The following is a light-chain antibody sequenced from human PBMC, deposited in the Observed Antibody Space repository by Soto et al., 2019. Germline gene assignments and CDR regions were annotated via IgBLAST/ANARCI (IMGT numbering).Light chain of an antibody. CDR1: QTISSW. V-gene: IGKV1-5*03. J-gene: IGKJ1*01. CDR2: KAS. Sequence: DIQMTQTPSTLSGSVGDRVTLTCRASQTISSWLAWYQQKPGKAPKLLIYKASTLKSGVPSRFSGSGSETEFTLTISGLQPGDSATYYCQQYNSYSPTCGQGTKVDIK. CDR3: QQYNSYSPT.